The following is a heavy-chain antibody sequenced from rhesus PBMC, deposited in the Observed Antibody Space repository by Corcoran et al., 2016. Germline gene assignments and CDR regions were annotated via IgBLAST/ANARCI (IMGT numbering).Heavy chain of an antibody. Sequence: QVQLQQWGEGLVKPSETLSLTCAVYGGSISGYDYWSWIRQPPGKGLDWIGYIYGNSASTNYNPALKTRVTIYKDTSKNQFSLKLSAVTAADTAVDYCARVKWNYWRRGLDSWGQGVVVTVSS. CDR3: ARVKWNYWRRGLDS. J-gene: IGHJ6*01. D-gene: IGHD1-26*01. CDR2: IYGNSAST. V-gene: IGHV4-73*01. CDR1: GGSISGYDY.